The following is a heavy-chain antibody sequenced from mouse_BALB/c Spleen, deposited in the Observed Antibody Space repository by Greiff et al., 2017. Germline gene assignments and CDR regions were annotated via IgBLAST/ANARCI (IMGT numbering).Heavy chain of an antibody. CDR2: ISSGSSTI. Sequence: EVKVEESGGGLVQPGGSRKLSCAASGFTFSSFGMHWVRQAPEKGLEWVAYISSGSSTIYYADTVKGRFTISRDNPKNTLFLQMTSLRSEDTAMYYCARSHYYGSSFDYWGQGTTLTVSS. CDR1: GFTFSSFG. J-gene: IGHJ2*01. D-gene: IGHD1-1*01. V-gene: IGHV5-17*02. CDR3: ARSHYYGSSFDY.